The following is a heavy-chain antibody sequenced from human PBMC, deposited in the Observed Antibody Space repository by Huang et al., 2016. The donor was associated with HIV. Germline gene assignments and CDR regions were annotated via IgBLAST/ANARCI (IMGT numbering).Heavy chain of an antibody. CDR2: INTYSGKA. Sequence: QAQLVQSGAEVMKPGASVKVSCKASGYTFTEYGITWVRQAPGQGLEWMGWINTYSGKADYSERFKGRVTMTRETSTSTAYMELRRLRYDDTAVYYCAKDRLGANDALDIWGQETVVTASS. CDR1: GYTFTEYG. CDR3: AKDRLGANDALDI. D-gene: IGHD6-6*01. J-gene: IGHJ3*02. V-gene: IGHV1-18*01.